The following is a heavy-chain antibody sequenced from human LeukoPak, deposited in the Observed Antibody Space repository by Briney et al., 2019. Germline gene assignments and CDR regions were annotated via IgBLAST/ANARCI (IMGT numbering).Heavy chain of an antibody. J-gene: IGHJ5*02. Sequence: GGSLRLSCVASGFTFSNYAMSWVRQAPGKGLELVSGIWGTDDKTVYGDAVKGRFTISRDNSKNTSYLQMNSLRADDTAVYYCAKTQGYYDAWGQGALVTVSS. CDR2: IWGTDDKT. CDR1: GFTFSNYA. V-gene: IGHV3-23*01. CDR3: AKTQGYYDA. D-gene: IGHD2-15*01.